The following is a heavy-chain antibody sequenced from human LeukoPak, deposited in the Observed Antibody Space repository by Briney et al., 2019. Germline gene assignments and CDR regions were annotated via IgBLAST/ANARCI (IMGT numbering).Heavy chain of an antibody. Sequence: GGSLRLSCAASGFTFSGSAMHWVRQASGKGLEWVGRIRSKANSYATAYAASVKGRFTISRDDSKNTAYLQMNSLKTEDTAVYYCTRHAEAAAAGTGILRRYYYYMDVWGKGTTVTVSS. CDR3: TRHAEAAAAGTGILRRYYYYMDV. V-gene: IGHV3-73*01. CDR2: IRSKANSYAT. CDR1: GFTFSGSA. D-gene: IGHD6-13*01. J-gene: IGHJ6*03.